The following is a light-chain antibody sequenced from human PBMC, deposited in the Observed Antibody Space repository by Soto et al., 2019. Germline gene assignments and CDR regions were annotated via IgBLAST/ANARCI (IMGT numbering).Light chain of an antibody. Sequence: EIVMTQSPATLSVSPGERATLSCRASQSVSSNLAWYQQKPGQAPRLLIYGASTRATGIPDRFSVSGSGTDFTLTISRLEPEDFAVYFCQQFGSSFITFGQGTRLEIK. CDR1: QSVSSN. J-gene: IGKJ5*01. V-gene: IGKV3-20*01. CDR3: QQFGSSFIT. CDR2: GAS.